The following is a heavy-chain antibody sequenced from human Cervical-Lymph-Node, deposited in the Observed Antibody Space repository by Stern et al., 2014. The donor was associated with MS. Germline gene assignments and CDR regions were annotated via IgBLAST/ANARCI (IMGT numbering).Heavy chain of an antibody. Sequence: EVQLVESGGGLVQPGRSLRLSCAASGFTFNDYAVHWVRQAPGKGLGWVSGISWNSGNIGYADSVKGRFTISRDNAKNSLYLQMNSLRAEDTALYYCTKDYTTMIRGAPGGFDYWGQGTLVTVSS. CDR2: ISWNSGNI. J-gene: IGHJ4*02. V-gene: IGHV3-9*01. CDR3: TKDYTTMIRGAPGGFDY. CDR1: GFTFNDYA. D-gene: IGHD3-10*01.